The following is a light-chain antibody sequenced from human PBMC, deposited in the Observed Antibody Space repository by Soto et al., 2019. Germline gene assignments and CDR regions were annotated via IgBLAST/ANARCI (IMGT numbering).Light chain of an antibody. Sequence: QSVLTQPPSASGTPGQRVTISCSGSTSNIGKNYVYWYQQLPGTAPKLLIYRNNQRPPGVPDRFPGSKSGTSASLAISGLRSEDEADYYCAAWDDSLSGPVFGGGTKLTVL. CDR3: AAWDDSLSGPV. V-gene: IGLV1-47*01. CDR2: RNN. CDR1: TSNIGKNY. J-gene: IGLJ2*01.